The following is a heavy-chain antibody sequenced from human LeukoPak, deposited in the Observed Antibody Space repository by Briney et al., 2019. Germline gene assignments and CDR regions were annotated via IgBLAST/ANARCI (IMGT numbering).Heavy chain of an antibody. D-gene: IGHD7-27*01. J-gene: IGHJ4*02. CDR2: IYYSGST. Sequence: PSETLSLTCTVSGGSISSSSYYWGWIRQPPGKGLEWIGSIYYSGSTYYNPSLKSRVTISVDTSKNQFSLKLSSVTAADTAVYYCARARLGNLYFDYWGQGTLVTVSS. V-gene: IGHV4-39*07. CDR3: ARARLGNLYFDY. CDR1: GGSISSSSYY.